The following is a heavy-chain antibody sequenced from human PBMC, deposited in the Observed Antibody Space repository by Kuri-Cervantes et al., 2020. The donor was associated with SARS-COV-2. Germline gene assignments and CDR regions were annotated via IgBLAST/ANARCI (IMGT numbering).Heavy chain of an antibody. D-gene: IGHD3-22*01. CDR3: ARSGYYSRGVTYYYMDV. J-gene: IGHJ6*03. Sequence: SETLSLTCTVSGGSISSSSYYWGWIRQPPGKGLEWIGNIYYSGSTYYNPSLKSRVTISVVTSKNLFSLRLSSVTAADTAVYYCARSGYYSRGVTYYYMDVWDKGTTVTVSS. CDR2: IYYSGST. CDR1: GGSISSSSYY. V-gene: IGHV4-39*07.